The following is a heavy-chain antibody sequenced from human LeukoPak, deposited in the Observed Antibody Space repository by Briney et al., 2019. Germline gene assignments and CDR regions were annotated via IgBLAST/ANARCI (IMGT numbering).Heavy chain of an antibody. D-gene: IGHD3-22*01. CDR3: SKDRRRYYFSSSGYFFDS. Sequence: GGSLRLSCAASGFMLSDYAMSWVRQIPGKAPEWVATIGHIRDQNTYYADSVKGRFTISRDNSENVVYLQMDRLRAEDGAIYFCSKDRRRYYFSSSGYFFDSWGQGSLVTVSS. CDR1: GFMLSDYA. J-gene: IGHJ5*01. V-gene: IGHV3-23*01. CDR2: IGHIRDQNT.